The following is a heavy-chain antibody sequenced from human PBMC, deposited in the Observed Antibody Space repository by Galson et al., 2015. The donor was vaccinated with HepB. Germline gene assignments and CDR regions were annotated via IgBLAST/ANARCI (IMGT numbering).Heavy chain of an antibody. J-gene: IGHJ5*02. V-gene: IGHV1-69*13. CDR3: ARGTRKSSGWYWFDP. CDR2: IIPIFGTA. D-gene: IGHD6-19*01. Sequence: SVKVSCKASGGTFSSYAISWVRQAPGQGLEWMGGIIPIFGTANYAQKFQGRVTITADESTSTAYMELSSLRSEDTAVYYCARGTRKSSGWYWFDPWGQGTLVTVSS. CDR1: GGTFSSYA.